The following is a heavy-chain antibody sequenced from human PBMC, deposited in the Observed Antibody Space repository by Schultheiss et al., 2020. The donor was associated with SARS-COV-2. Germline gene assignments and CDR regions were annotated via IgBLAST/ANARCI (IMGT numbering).Heavy chain of an antibody. CDR1: GGSISSGGYY. CDR3: ASRPTGIAVAGTDY. J-gene: IGHJ4*02. CDR2: IYYSGST. D-gene: IGHD6-19*01. V-gene: IGHV4-31*03. Sequence: SETLSLTCTVSGGSISSGGYYWSWIRQHPGKGLEWIGYIYYSGSTYYNPSLKSRVTISVDTSKNQFSLKLSSVTAADTAVYYCASRPTGIAVAGTDYWGQGTLVTVSS.